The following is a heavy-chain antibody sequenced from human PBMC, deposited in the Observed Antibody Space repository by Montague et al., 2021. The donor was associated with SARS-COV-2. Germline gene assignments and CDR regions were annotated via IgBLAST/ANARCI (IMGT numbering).Heavy chain of an antibody. CDR1: GGSFNDYH. V-gene: IGHV4-34*01. J-gene: IGHJ4*02. CDR2: INYGGST. D-gene: IGHD1-1*01. Sequence: SETLSLTCAVYGGSFNDYHWTWIRQSPGGGLEWIGQINYGGSTKYNPSLRSRVTISIDTSKNQFPLKLTSVTAADTAVYYCARGAPGYWGQGTLVTVSS. CDR3: ARGAPGY.